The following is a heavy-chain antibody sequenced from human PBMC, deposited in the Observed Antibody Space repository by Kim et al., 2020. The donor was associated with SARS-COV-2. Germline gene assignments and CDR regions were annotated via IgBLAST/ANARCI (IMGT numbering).Heavy chain of an antibody. CDR1: GGSISSGGYY. Sequence: SETLSLTCTVSGGSISSGGYYWSWIRQHPGKGLEWIGYIYYSGSTYYNPSLKSRVTISVDTSKNQFSLKLSSVTAADTAVYYCARGDLDYYYYYGMDVWGQGTTVTVSS. J-gene: IGHJ6*02. CDR2: IYYSGST. V-gene: IGHV4-31*03. CDR3: ARGDLDYYYYYGMDV.